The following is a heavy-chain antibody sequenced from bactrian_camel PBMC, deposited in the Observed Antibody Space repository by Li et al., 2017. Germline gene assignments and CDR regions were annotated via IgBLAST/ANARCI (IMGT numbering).Heavy chain of an antibody. V-gene: IGHV3S1*01. CDR2: MYNRLVLKS. J-gene: IGHJ4*01. D-gene: IGHD6*01. CDR1: GDTFSGRC. Sequence: HVQLVESGGGSVQSGGSLRLSCGTSGDTFSGRCVAWFRQAPGKEREGVAAMYNRLVLKSYYSDSVKDRFTISLDNDKNTLYLQMLSLKPEDTAMYYCAADSPWYSDTCRYQYMGQGTQVTVS.